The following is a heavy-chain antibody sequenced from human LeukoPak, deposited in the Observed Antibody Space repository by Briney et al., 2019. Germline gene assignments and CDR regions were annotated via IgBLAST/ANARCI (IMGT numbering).Heavy chain of an antibody. J-gene: IGHJ4*02. CDR3: ASFSDYIWGSYRAKTSPFDY. CDR1: GFTFSTAW. Sequence: GGSLRLSCAASGFTFSTAWMHWVRQAPGKGLVWVPRIYSDGSSTTYADSVKGRFTISRDNAKNSLYLQMNSLRDEDTAVYYCASFSDYIWGSYRAKTSPFDYWGQGTLVTVSS. D-gene: IGHD3-16*02. V-gene: IGHV3-74*01. CDR2: IYSDGSST.